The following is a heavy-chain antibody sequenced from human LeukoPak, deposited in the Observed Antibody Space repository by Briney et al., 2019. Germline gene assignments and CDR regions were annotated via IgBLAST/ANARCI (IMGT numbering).Heavy chain of an antibody. J-gene: IGHJ2*01. CDR2: INHSGTS. D-gene: IGHD3-16*02. Sequence: SETLSLTCTVSGVSISSYYWSWIRQPPGKGLEWIGEINHSGTSNSNPSLKTRATISVDTSKNQFSLKLRSVTAADTAVYYCARALQENYVRGSFRPLRRYFDRWGRGTLVAVSS. V-gene: IGHV4-34*01. CDR3: ARALQENYVRGSFRPLRRYFDR. CDR1: GVSISSYY.